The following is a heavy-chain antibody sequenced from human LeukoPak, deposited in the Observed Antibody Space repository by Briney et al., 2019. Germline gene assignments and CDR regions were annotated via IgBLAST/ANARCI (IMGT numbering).Heavy chain of an antibody. CDR1: GGSISSSSYY. CDR2: IYYSGST. J-gene: IGHJ4*02. V-gene: IGHV4-39*01. D-gene: IGHD3-22*01. CDR3: ARTYYYDSSDLYYFDY. Sequence: TSETLSLTCTVSGGSISSSSYYWGWSRQPPGKGLEWIGSIYYSGSTYYNPSLKSRVTISVDTSKNQFSLKLSSVTAADTAVYYCARTYYYDSSDLYYFDYWGQGTLVTVSS.